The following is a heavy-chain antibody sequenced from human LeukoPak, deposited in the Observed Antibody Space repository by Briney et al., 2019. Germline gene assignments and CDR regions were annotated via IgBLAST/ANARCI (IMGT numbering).Heavy chain of an antibody. CDR2: IIPIFGTA. CDR3: ARGISSWSDFDY. D-gene: IGHD6-13*01. Sequence: GASVKVSCKASGGTFSSYAISWVRQAPGQGLEWMGGIIPIFGTANYAQKFQGRVTITTDESTSTAYMELSSLRSEDTAVYYRARGISSWSDFDYWGQGTLVTVSS. V-gene: IGHV1-69*05. J-gene: IGHJ4*02. CDR1: GGTFSSYA.